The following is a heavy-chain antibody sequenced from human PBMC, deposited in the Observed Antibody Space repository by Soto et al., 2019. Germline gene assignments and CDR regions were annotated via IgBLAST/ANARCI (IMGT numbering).Heavy chain of an antibody. CDR3: AIAHDRGGRTTFIY. V-gene: IGHV3-9*01. CDR2: INWKSDI. Sequence: GGSLRLSCAVSGFTFDDNAMHWVRQAPEKGLEWVSGINWKSDIGYADSVKGRFTISRDNAENSLYLQMNSLRAEDTALYYCAIAHDRGGRTTFIYWGQGTQVTVSS. J-gene: IGHJ4*02. D-gene: IGHD3-16*01. CDR1: GFTFDDNA.